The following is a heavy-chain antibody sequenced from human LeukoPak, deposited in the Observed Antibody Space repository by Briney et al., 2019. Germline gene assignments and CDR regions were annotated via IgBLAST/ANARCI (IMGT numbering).Heavy chain of an antibody. J-gene: IGHJ4*02. CDR2: ISSSSSYI. CDR3: AKDSSGYPPFDY. D-gene: IGHD3-22*01. CDR1: GFTFSSYS. Sequence: GGSLRLSCAASGFTFSSYSMNWVRQAPGKGLEWVSSISSSSSYIYYADSVKGRFTISRDNAKNSLYLQMNSLRADDTAVYYCAKDSSGYPPFDYWGQGTLVTVSS. V-gene: IGHV3-21*04.